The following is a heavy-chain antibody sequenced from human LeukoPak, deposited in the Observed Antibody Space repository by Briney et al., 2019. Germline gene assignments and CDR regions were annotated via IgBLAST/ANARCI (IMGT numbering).Heavy chain of an antibody. Sequence: PSETLSLTCTVSGGSISSSRYYWGWIRQPPGKGLERIGSIYYSGSTYYNPSLKSRVTISVDTSKNQFSLKLSSVTAADTAVYYCARQSIAVAGTCYFDYWGQGTLVTVSS. CDR1: GGSISSSRYY. CDR3: ARQSIAVAGTCYFDY. D-gene: IGHD6-19*01. V-gene: IGHV4-39*01. CDR2: IYYSGST. J-gene: IGHJ4*02.